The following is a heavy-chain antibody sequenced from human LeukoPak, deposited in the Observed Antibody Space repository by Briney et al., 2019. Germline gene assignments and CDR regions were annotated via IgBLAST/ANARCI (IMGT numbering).Heavy chain of an antibody. CDR1: GFTFSSYW. J-gene: IGHJ3*02. D-gene: IGHD3-10*01. CDR2: INSDGSST. CDR3: AKPRITMVRGVLDAFDI. Sequence: GGSLRLSCAASGFTFSSYWMHWVRQAPGKGLVWVSRINSDGSSTSYADSVKGRFTISRDNAKNTLYLQMNSLRAEDTAVYYCAKPRITMVRGVLDAFDIWGQGTMVTVSS. V-gene: IGHV3-74*01.